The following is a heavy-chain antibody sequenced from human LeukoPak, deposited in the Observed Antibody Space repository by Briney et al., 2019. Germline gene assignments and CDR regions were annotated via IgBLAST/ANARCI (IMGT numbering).Heavy chain of an antibody. CDR3: ARANALYSYFDY. D-gene: IGHD2-15*01. Sequence: GGSLRLSCAASGFTFSDYYMSWIRQAPGKGLEWVSYISSSGSTIYYADSVKGRFTISRDNAKNSLYLQVNSLRAEDTAVYYCARANALYSYFDYWGQGTLVTVSS. CDR2: ISSSGSTI. V-gene: IGHV3-11*01. CDR1: GFTFSDYY. J-gene: IGHJ4*02.